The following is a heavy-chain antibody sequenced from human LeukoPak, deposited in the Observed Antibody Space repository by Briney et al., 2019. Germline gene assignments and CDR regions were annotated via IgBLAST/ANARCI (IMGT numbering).Heavy chain of an antibody. CDR3: ARGPNGWYGI. CDR2: INHSGST. D-gene: IGHD6-19*01. V-gene: IGHV4-34*01. J-gene: IGHJ4*02. CDR1: GGSFSGYY. Sequence: SETLSLTCAVYGGSFSGYYWSWIRQPPGKGLEWMGEINHSGSTNYNPSLKSRVTISVDTSKNQFSLKLSSVTAADTAVYYCARGPNGWYGIWGQGTLVTVSS.